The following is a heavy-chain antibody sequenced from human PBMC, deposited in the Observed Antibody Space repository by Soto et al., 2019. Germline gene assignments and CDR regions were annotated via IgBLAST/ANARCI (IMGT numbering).Heavy chain of an antibody. J-gene: IGHJ4*02. CDR3: ARDVFASRGYSYDFDY. CDR1: GFTFSSYA. CDR2: ISYDGSNK. D-gene: IGHD5-18*01. Sequence: GSLRLSCAASGFTFSSYAMHWVRQAPGKGLEWVAVISYDGSNKYYADSVKGRFTISRDNSKNTPYLQMNSLRAEDTAVYYCARDVFASRGYSYDFDYWGQGTLVTV. V-gene: IGHV3-30-3*01.